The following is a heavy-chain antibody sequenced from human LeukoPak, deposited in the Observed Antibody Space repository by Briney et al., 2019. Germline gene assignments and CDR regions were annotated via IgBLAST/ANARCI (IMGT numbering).Heavy chain of an antibody. CDR2: ISGSGTNI. D-gene: IGHD3-9*01. CDR3: ARDYSLTYGDILPDYPGGFDI. Sequence: PGGSLRLSCAASGFTFSDHYMTWIRQAPGRGLECIAYISGSGTNIYYADSAKGRFTVSRDNTQNSLSLQMNSLRAEDTAVYYCARDYSLTYGDILPDYPGGFDIWGLGTLVTVSS. CDR1: GFTFSDHY. J-gene: IGHJ3*02. V-gene: IGHV3-11*01.